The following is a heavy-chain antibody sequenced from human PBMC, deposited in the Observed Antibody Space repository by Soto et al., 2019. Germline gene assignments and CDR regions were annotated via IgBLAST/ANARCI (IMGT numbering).Heavy chain of an antibody. CDR1: GGTFSSYA. D-gene: IGHD2-2*01. CDR2: IIPIFGTA. CDR3: ASIGYCSSTSCRGAFDI. V-gene: IGHV1-69*01. J-gene: IGHJ3*02. Sequence: QVQLVQSGAEVKKPGSSVKVSCKASGGTFSSYAISWVRQAPGQGLEWMGGIIPIFGTANYAQKFQGRVTITADESTSTAYMELNSLRSEDTAVYYCASIGYCSSTSCRGAFDIWGQGTMVTVSS.